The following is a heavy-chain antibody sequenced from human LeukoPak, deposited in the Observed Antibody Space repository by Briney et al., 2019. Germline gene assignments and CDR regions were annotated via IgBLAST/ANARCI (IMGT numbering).Heavy chain of an antibody. CDR1: GGSISSYY. Sequence: SETLSLTCTVSGGSISSYYWSWIRQPPGKGLEWIGYIYYSGSTNYNPSLKSRVTISVDTSKNQFSLKLSSVTAADTALYYCARLTGNHFDCWGQGTLVTVSS. J-gene: IGHJ4*01. CDR3: ARLTGNHFDC. D-gene: IGHD1-14*01. V-gene: IGHV4-59*01. CDR2: IYYSGST.